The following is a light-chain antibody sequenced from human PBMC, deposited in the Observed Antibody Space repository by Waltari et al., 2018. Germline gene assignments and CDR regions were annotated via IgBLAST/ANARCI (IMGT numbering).Light chain of an antibody. J-gene: IGKJ4*01. V-gene: IGKV3-11*01. CDR2: DAS. CDR3: QQRSSWPLT. CDR1: QTVSTY. Sequence: EVVLTQSPATLSLSPGERATLSCRASQTVSTYLAWYPRKPGQAPRLRIYDASNSDTGIPARFSGSGSGTDFTLTISSLEPDDFGLYYCQQRSSWPLTFGGGSKVEIK.